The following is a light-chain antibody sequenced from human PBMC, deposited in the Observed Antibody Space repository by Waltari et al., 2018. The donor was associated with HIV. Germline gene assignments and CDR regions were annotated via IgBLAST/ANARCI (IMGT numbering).Light chain of an antibody. CDR1: TSTIGNNF. CDR3: GTWDTSLNAGV. V-gene: IGLV1-51*01. J-gene: IGLJ2*01. Sequence: QSVLTQPPAVSAAPGQKVAIACSGPTSTIGNNFVCWYQKFQGTAPKPLICYHHQRPSGVSDLFSASKSGTSATLAITGLHTGDVAEYYCGTWDTSLNAGVFGGGTKVSVL. CDR2: YHH.